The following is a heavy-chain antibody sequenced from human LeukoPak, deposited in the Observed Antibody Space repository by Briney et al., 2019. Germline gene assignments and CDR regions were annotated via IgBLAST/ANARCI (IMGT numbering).Heavy chain of an antibody. CDR2: ISSIGSTI. D-gene: IGHD2-21*02. CDR3: ARDCGGDCVYYYYGMGV. CDR1: GFTFSDYY. J-gene: IGHJ6*02. Sequence: GGSLRLSCAASGFTFSDYYMSWIRQAPGKGLEWVAYISSIGSTIYYADSVKGRFTISRDNAKNSLYLQMNSLRVEDTAVYYCARDCGGDCVYYYYGMGVWGQGTTVTVS. V-gene: IGHV3-11*01.